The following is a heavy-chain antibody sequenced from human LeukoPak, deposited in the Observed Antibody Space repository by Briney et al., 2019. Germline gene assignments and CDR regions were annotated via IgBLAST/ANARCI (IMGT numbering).Heavy chain of an antibody. CDR1: GFTFSSYA. CDR2: ISFSGGST. CDR3: AKGPYDSSGRYNWFDP. Sequence: PGGSLRLACAASGFTFSSYAMSWVRQAPGKLLEWVSYISFSGGSTYYADSVKGRFTISRDNSRNTLYLQMNSLRAEDTAVYYCAKGPYDSSGRYNWFDPWGQGTLVTVSS. J-gene: IGHJ5*02. D-gene: IGHD3-22*01. V-gene: IGHV3-23*01.